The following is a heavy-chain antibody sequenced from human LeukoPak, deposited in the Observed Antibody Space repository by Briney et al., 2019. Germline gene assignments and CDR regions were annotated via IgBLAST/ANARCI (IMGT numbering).Heavy chain of an antibody. Sequence: GRSLRLSSAASGFTFSSYWMHWVRQVPGKGLVWVARINPGGSSITYADSVKGRFTICRDNAKNTLYLQMDSLRAEDTGVYYCARSNQADDYWGQGTLVTVSS. CDR3: ARSNQADDY. V-gene: IGHV3-74*01. D-gene: IGHD1-14*01. CDR2: INPGGSSI. CDR1: GFTFSSYW. J-gene: IGHJ4*02.